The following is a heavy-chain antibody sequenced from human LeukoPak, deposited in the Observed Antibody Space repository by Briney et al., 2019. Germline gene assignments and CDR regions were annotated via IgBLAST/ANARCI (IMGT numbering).Heavy chain of an antibody. CDR2: INPNSGGT. D-gene: IGHD4-23*01. V-gene: IGHV1-2*02. Sequence: ASVKVPCKASGYTFTGYYMHWVRQAPGQGLEWMGWINPNSGGTNYAQKFQGRVTMTRDTSISTAYMELSSLRSEDTAVYYCARDPTVVNSAGYAFDIWGQGTMVTVSS. CDR3: ARDPTVVNSAGYAFDI. J-gene: IGHJ3*02. CDR1: GYTFTGYY.